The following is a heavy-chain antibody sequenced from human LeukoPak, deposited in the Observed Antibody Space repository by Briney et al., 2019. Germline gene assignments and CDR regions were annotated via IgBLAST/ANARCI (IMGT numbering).Heavy chain of an antibody. CDR1: GFTFSSYW. J-gene: IGHJ2*01. Sequence: GGSLRLSCAASGFTFSSYWMSWVRQAPGKGLEWVANIKQDGSEKYYVDSVKGRFTISRDNAKNSLYLQMNSLRAEDTAVYHCARIVPAARAPRYFDLWGRGTLVTVSS. CDR2: IKQDGSEK. D-gene: IGHD2-2*01. V-gene: IGHV3-7*01. CDR3: ARIVPAARAPRYFDL.